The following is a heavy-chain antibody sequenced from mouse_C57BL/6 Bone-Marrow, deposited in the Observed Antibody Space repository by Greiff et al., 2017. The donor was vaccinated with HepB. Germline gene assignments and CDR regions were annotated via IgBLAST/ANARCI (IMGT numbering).Heavy chain of an antibody. V-gene: IGHV14-4*01. D-gene: IGHD1-1*01. J-gene: IGHJ3*01. CDR1: GFNIKDDY. Sequence: EVQRVESGAELVRPGASVKLSCTASGFNIKDDYMHWVKQRPEQGLEWIGWIDPENGDTEYASKFQGKATITADTSSNTAYLQLSSLTSEDTAVYYCTADYYGSRDGFAYWGQGTLVTVSA. CDR3: TADYYGSRDGFAY. CDR2: IDPENGDT.